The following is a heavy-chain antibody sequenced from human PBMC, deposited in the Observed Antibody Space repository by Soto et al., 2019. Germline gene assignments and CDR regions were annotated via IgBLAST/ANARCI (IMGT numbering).Heavy chain of an antibody. CDR1: GFTFSSYS. D-gene: IGHD6-25*01. J-gene: IGHJ6*02. Sequence: GGSLRLSCAASGFTFSSYSMNWVRQAPGKGLEWVSSISSSSSYIYYADSVKGRFTISRDNAKNSLYLQMNSLRAEDTAVYYCARDRRPEEVGGNNYYYYYGMDVWGQGTTVTVSS. CDR2: ISSSSSYI. CDR3: ARDRRPEEVGGNNYYYYYGMDV. V-gene: IGHV3-21*01.